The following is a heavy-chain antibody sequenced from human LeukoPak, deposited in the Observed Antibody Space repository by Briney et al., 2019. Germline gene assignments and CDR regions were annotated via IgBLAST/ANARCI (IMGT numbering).Heavy chain of an antibody. CDR3: AKDQYSSSSSYFDY. V-gene: IGHV3-23*01. CDR2: ISGSGGST. Sequence: GGPLRLSCAASGFTFSSYAMSWVRQAPGKGLEWVSAISGSGGSTYYADSVKGRFTISRDNSKNTLYLQMNSLRAEDTAVYYCAKDQYSSSSSYFDYWGQGTLVTVSS. D-gene: IGHD6-6*01. CDR1: GFTFSSYA. J-gene: IGHJ4*02.